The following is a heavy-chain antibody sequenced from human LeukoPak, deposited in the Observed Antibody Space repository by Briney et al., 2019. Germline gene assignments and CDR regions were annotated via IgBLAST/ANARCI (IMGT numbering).Heavy chain of an antibody. Sequence: GGSLRLSCAASGFTFSDYYMSWIRQAPGKGLEWVSYISSSGSTIYYADSVKGRFTISRDNAKNSLYLQMNSLRAEDTAVYYCAREMEYCSGGSCYALFDYWGQGTLVTVSS. CDR3: AREMEYCSGGSCYALFDY. CDR1: GFTFSDYY. D-gene: IGHD2-15*01. V-gene: IGHV3-11*01. J-gene: IGHJ4*02. CDR2: ISSSGSTI.